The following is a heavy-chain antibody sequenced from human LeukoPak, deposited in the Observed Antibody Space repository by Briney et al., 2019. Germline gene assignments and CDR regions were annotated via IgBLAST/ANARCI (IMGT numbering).Heavy chain of an antibody. CDR2: ISWNSGSI. CDR3: AKDNGPVGATSSFGYFQH. J-gene: IGHJ1*01. D-gene: IGHD1-26*01. V-gene: IGHV3-9*03. CDR1: GFTFDDYA. Sequence: PGGSLRLSCAASGFTFDDYAMHWVRQAPGEGLEWVSGISWNSGSIGYADSVKGRFTISRDNAKNSLYLQMNSLRAEDMALYYCAKDNGPVGATSSFGYFQHWGQGTLVTVSS.